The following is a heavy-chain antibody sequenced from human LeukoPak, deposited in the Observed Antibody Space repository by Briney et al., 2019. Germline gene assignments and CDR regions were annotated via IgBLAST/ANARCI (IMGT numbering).Heavy chain of an antibody. V-gene: IGHV3-53*01. CDR2: IYSGGST. J-gene: IGHJ1*01. Sequence: GGSLRLSCAASGFTVSSNYMSWVRQAPGKGLEWVSVIYSGGSTYYADSVKGRFTISRDNSKNTLYLQMNSLRAEDTAVYYCARDSGGSSSGYFQHWGQGTLVTVSS. CDR1: GFTVSSNY. CDR3: ARDSGGSSSGYFQH. D-gene: IGHD6-6*01.